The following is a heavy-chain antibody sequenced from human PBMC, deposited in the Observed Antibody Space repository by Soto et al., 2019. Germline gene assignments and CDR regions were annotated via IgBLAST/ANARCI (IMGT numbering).Heavy chain of an antibody. D-gene: IGHD5-18*01. CDR3: ARHVAYSYGYGDY. V-gene: IGHV4-39*01. CDR2: ICYSGST. Sequence: QLQLQESGPGLVKPSETLSLTCTVSGGSISSNGYYWGWIRQPPGKGLDWIGSICYSGSTYYNPSLKSRVTISVDTSKNQFSLKLSSVTAADTAVYYCARHVAYSYGYGDYWGQGTQVSVSS. CDR1: GGSISSNGYY. J-gene: IGHJ4*02.